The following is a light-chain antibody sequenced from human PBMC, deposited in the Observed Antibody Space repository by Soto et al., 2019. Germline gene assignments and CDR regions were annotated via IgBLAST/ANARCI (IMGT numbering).Light chain of an antibody. V-gene: IGLV2-8*01. CDR3: SSYAGSARGV. J-gene: IGLJ1*01. CDR2: EVS. CDR1: SSDVGGYNY. Sequence: QSALTKPPSASGSPGQSVTISCTGTSSDVGGYNYVSWYQQHPGKAPKLMIYEVSKRPSGVPDRFSGSKSGNTASLTISGLQAEDEADYYCSSYAGSARGVFGTGTKRTVL.